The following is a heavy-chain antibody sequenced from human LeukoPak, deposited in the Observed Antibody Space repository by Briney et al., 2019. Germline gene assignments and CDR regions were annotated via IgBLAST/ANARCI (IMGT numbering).Heavy chain of an antibody. CDR1: GGSFNGYY. CDR3: ARVVGYYYYMDG. V-gene: IGHV4-34*01. D-gene: IGHD1-26*01. J-gene: IGHJ6*03. CDR2: INHSGTT. Sequence: SETLSLTCAVYGGSFNGYYWSWIRQPPGMGLEWIGEINHSGTTNHNPSLKSRVTISVDTSKNQFSLKLSSVTAADTAMYYCARVVGYYYYMDGWGKGTTVTVSS.